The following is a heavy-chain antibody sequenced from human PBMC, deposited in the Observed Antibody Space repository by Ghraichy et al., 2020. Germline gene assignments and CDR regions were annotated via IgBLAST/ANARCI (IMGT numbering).Heavy chain of an antibody. CDR1: GGTFSSYA. CDR3: ARHWVVTIFGVVRHYYYYGMDV. Sequence: SVKVSCKASGGTFSSYAISWVRQAPGQGLEWMGGIIPIFGTANYAQKFQGRVTITADESTSTAYMELSSLRSEDTAVYYCARHWVVTIFGVVRHYYYYGMDVWGQGTTVTVSS. CDR2: IIPIFGTA. D-gene: IGHD3-3*01. V-gene: IGHV1-69*13. J-gene: IGHJ6*02.